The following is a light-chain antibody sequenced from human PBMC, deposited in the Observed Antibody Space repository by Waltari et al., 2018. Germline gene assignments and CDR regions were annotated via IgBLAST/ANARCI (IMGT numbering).Light chain of an antibody. Sequence: QTVVTQEPSVSVSPGGTVTPTCGLTSGSIPTINYLSWDQQTPGQPPRTPIYGTAIRSSGVPDRFSGSILGTKAALTITGAQADDESDYYCMLHLRGDIWVFGGGTKLTVL. CDR3: MLHLRGDIWV. CDR2: GTA. CDR1: SGSIPTINY. V-gene: IGLV8-61*01. J-gene: IGLJ3*02.